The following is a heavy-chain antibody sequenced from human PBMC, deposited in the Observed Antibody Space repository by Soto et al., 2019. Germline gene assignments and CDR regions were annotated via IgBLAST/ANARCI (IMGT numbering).Heavy chain of an antibody. D-gene: IGHD3-3*01. CDR3: ALAKEWLSEMKYFQH. CDR2: ISGSGGST. J-gene: IGHJ1*01. CDR1: GFTFSSYA. Sequence: GGSLRLSCAASGFTFSSYAMSWVRQAPGKGLEWVSAISGSGGSTYYADSVKGRFTISRDNSKNTLYLQMNSLRAEDTAVYYCALAKEWLSEMKYFQHWGQGTLVTVSS. V-gene: IGHV3-23*01.